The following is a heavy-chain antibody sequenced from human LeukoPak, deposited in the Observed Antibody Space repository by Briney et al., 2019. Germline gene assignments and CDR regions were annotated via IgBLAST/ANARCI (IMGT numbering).Heavy chain of an antibody. Sequence: GGSLRLSCPAPGFTFSSYGMHWVRQALGKGLQWVAFIRYDGNNKYYADSVKGRFTISRDNSKNTLYLQMNSLRAEDTAVYYCAKAPIQYSSLAFFDYWGQGTLVTVSS. CDR1: GFTFSSYG. D-gene: IGHD6-6*01. CDR2: IRYDGNNK. V-gene: IGHV3-30*02. CDR3: AKAPIQYSSLAFFDY. J-gene: IGHJ4*02.